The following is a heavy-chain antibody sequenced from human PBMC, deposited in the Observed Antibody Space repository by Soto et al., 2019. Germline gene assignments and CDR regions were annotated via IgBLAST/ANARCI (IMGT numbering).Heavy chain of an antibody. Sequence: SETLSLTFTVSGGSISSYYWSWIRQPPGKGLEWIGYIYYSGITNYNPSLYYRVTISVDTSNNQFSLMLRSVDAGETDVYYCARSAYFYDSSGYYLHVPVYFYYYYGMHVCGPGTTVPVSS. CDR3: ARSAYFYDSSGYYLHVPVYFYYYYGMHV. D-gene: IGHD3-22*01. CDR2: IYYSGIT. J-gene: IGHJ6*02. CDR1: GGSISSYY. V-gene: IGHV4-59*01.